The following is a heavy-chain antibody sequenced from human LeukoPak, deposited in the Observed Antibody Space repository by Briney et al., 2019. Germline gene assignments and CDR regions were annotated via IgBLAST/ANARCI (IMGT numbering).Heavy chain of an antibody. CDR1: GFIFSSYG. Sequence: GGSQRLSCAGSGFIFSSYGMHWVRQAPGKGLEWVAFIHYDGSNKYYAESVKGRFTISRDNSKNTVFLQMNSLRAEDTALYYCAKDISAYGDYAIDYWGQGTLVTVSS. CDR3: AKDISAYGDYAIDY. CDR2: IHYDGSNK. V-gene: IGHV3-30*02. D-gene: IGHD4-17*01. J-gene: IGHJ4*02.